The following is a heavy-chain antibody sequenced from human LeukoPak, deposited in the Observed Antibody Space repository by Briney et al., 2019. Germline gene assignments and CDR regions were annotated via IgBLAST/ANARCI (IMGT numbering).Heavy chain of an antibody. J-gene: IGHJ4*02. Sequence: SETLSLTCAVYDGSFSGYYWSWIRQPPGKGLEWVGEINHSGSTNYNPSLKSRVTISVDTSKNQFSLKLSSVTAADTAVYYCARGLSVEMATINLYYFDYWGQGTLVTVSS. CDR2: INHSGST. CDR3: ARGLSVEMATINLYYFDY. V-gene: IGHV4-34*01. D-gene: IGHD5-12*01. CDR1: DGSFSGYY.